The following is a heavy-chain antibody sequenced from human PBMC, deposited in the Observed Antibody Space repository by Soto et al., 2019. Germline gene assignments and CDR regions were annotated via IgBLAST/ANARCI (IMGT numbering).Heavy chain of an antibody. V-gene: IGHV6-1*01. CDR1: WDRVTSESAA. D-gene: IGHD1-26*01. CDR3: AREIAGTYAFDI. Sequence: PTLPITCGISWDRVTSESAAGSWVRRSPSRGLEWLGRTYYRSTWYHDYAVSVKSRITVIPDTSENQFSLQLNSVTPEDTALYYCAREIAGTYAFDIWGQGTMVTVSS. CDR2: TYYRSTWYH. J-gene: IGHJ3*02.